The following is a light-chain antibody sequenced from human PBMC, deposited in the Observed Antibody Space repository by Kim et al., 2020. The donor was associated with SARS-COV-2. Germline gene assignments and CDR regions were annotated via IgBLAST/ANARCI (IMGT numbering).Light chain of an antibody. CDR2: QDT. CDR3: QSADRFNTWM. CDR1: PLANQY. V-gene: IGLV3-25*03. Sequence: VSPGQTAKITCSGDPLANQYTYWFQQKPGQAPVLVIYQDTERPPGIPERFSGSSSGTTVTLTISGVQAEDEADFYCQSADRFNTWMFGGGTQLTVL. J-gene: IGLJ3*02.